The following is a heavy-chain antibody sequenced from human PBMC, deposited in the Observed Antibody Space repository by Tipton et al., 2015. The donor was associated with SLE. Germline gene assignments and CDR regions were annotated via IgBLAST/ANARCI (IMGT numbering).Heavy chain of an antibody. V-gene: IGHV4-4*07. CDR2: VYSSGST. J-gene: IGHJ4*02. D-gene: IGHD4-17*01. CDR1: GGSISGYY. Sequence: LRLSCTVSGGSISGYYWSWIRQPAGKGLEWIGRVYSSGSTIYNPSIKSRITLSLDTSKNQFYLRVNSVTAADTAVYYCAKVRHGDYGNYFDSWGQGTLVTVSS. CDR3: AKVRHGDYGNYFDS.